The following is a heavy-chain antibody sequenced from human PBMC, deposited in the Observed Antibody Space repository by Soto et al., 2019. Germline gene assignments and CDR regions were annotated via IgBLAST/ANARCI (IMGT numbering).Heavy chain of an antibody. CDR1: GGSISSGGYY. CDR2: IYYSGST. Sequence: SETLSLTCTVSGGSISSGGYYWSWIRQHPGKGLEWIGSIYYSGSTYYNPSLKSRVTISVDTSKNQFSLKLSSVTAADTAVYYCARLGGDLLYYFDFWGQGTLVTVSS. CDR3: ARLGGDLLYYFDF. D-gene: IGHD2-21*02. V-gene: IGHV4-39*01. J-gene: IGHJ4*02.